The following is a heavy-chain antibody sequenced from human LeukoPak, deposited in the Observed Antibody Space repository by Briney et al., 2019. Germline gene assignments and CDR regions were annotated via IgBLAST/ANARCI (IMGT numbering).Heavy chain of an antibody. D-gene: IGHD6-6*01. V-gene: IGHV4-59*01. Sequence: PSETLSLTCTVSGRSISSYYWSWIRQPPGKGLEWIGYIYYSGSTNYNPSLKSRVTISVDTSKNQFSLKLSSVTAADTAVYYCARNYDDYSSSPDYFDYWGQGTLVTVSS. CDR3: ARNYDDYSSSPDYFDY. J-gene: IGHJ4*02. CDR1: GRSISSYY. CDR2: IYYSGST.